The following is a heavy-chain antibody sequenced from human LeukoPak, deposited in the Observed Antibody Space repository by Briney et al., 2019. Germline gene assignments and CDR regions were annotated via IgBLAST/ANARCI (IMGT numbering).Heavy chain of an antibody. CDR1: GGSISSYY. D-gene: IGHD3-10*01. Sequence: SETLSLTCTVSGGSISSYYWSWIRQPPGKGLEWIGYIYYSGSTNYNPSLKSRVTISVDTSKNQFSLKLSSVTAADTAAYYCAREGGSGSYGIDYWGQGTLVTVSS. V-gene: IGHV4-59*01. CDR2: IYYSGST. J-gene: IGHJ4*02. CDR3: AREGGSGSYGIDY.